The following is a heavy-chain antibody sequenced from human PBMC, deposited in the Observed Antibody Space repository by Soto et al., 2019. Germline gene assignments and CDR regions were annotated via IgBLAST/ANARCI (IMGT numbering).Heavy chain of an antibody. V-gene: IGHV4-34*01. CDR2: INHSGST. Sequence: PSETLSLTCAVYGGSFSGYYWSWIRQPPGKGLEWIGEINHSGSTNYNPSLKSRVTISVDTSKNHFSLKLSSVTAADTAVYYCARGHEQQLTDYYYYGMDVWGQGTTVTVSS. CDR3: ARGHEQQLTDYYYYGMDV. D-gene: IGHD6-13*01. J-gene: IGHJ6*02. CDR1: GGSFSGYY.